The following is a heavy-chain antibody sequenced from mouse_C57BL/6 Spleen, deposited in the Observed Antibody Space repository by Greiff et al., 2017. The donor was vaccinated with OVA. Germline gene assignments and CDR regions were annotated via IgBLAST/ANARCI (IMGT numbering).Heavy chain of an antibody. J-gene: IGHJ2*01. CDR3: ARQGGTSYFDD. CDR1: GFTFSSYG. Sequence: EVKLVESGGDLVKPGGSLKLSCAASGFTFSSYGMSWVRQTPDKRLEWVATISSGGSYTYYPDSVKGRFTISRDNAKNTLYLQMSSRKSEDTAMYYCARQGGTSYFDDWGQGTTLTVSS. D-gene: IGHD1-1*02. V-gene: IGHV5-6*01. CDR2: ISSGGSYT.